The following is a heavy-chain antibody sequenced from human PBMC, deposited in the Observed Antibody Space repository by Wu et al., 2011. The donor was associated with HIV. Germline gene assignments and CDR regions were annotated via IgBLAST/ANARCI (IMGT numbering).Heavy chain of an antibody. D-gene: IGHD2-2*01. V-gene: IGHV1-2*02. Sequence: QVHLEQSGAEVKTPGASVKVSCKASGYIFTANSIHWVRQAPGQGLEWMGWINSNKGDTFYAQKFQGRVTLTRDTSISTAYLELTRLTPDDTAVYFCARETTPATDWGQGTLVTVSS. J-gene: IGHJ4*02. CDR2: INSNKGDT. CDR3: ARETTPATD. CDR1: GYIFTANS.